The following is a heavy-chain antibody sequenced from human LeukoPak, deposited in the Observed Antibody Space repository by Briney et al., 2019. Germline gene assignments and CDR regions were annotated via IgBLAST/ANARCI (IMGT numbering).Heavy chain of an antibody. CDR1: GVSMSSNNW. CDR2: IHESGST. J-gene: IGHJ4*02. Sequence: SGTLSLTCAVSGVSMSSNNWWSWVRQPPGKGLEWIGEIHESGSTNYNPSLKSRVTISVDKSKDQFSLKLSSVTAADTAVYYCARHEGFSQKDWNQETQVTVS. V-gene: IGHV4-4*02. CDR3: ARHEGFSQKD.